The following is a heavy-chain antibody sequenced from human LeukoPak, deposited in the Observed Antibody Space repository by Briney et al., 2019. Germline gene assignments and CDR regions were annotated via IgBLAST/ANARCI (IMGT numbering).Heavy chain of an antibody. J-gene: IGHJ4*02. V-gene: IGHV3-9*01. CDR3: ARDGYNDYGGRYFDY. D-gene: IGHD4-23*01. CDR2: ISWNSGSI. CDR1: GFTFDDYA. Sequence: QTGGSLRLSCAASGFTFDDYAMHWVRHAQGKGLEWVSGISWNSGSIGYADSVKGRFTISRDNAKNSLYLQMNSLRAEDTALYYCARDGYNDYGGRYFDYWGQGTLVTVSS.